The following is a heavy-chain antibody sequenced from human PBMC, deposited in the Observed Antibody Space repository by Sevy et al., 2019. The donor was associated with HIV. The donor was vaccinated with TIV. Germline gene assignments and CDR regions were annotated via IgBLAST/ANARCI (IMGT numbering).Heavy chain of an antibody. J-gene: IGHJ6*02. CDR1: GGSVRSGAYY. V-gene: IGHV4-61*08. CDR3: ARVVVTSGNEYYYGMDV. D-gene: IGHD2-21*02. CDR2: SYYSGNT. Sequence: SETLSLTCTVSGGSVRSGAYYWSWVRQPPGKGLESIGYSYYSGNTTYNPSLKSRSTLSVETSKNQFSLKLNSMTAAETAVYYCARVVVTSGNEYYYGMDVWGQGTTVTVSS.